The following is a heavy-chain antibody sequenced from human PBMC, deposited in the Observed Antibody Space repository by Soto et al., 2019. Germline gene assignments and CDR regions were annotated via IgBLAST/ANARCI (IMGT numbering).Heavy chain of an antibody. V-gene: IGHV3-23*01. D-gene: IGHD6-13*01. CDR1: GFTFSAYA. CDR2: ISGSGGAT. Sequence: GSLRLSCAASGFTFSAYAMSWVRQASGKGLEWVSVISGSGGATYYADSVKGRFTISRDNSKNTLYLQMNSLRAEDTAVYYCARQEYSTTWYLKYWGQGTLVTVSS. J-gene: IGHJ4*02. CDR3: ARQEYSTTWYLKY.